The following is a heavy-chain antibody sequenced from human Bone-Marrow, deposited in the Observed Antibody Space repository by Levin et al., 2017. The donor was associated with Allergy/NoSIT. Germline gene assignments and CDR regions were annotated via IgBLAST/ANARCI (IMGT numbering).Heavy chain of an antibody. J-gene: IGHJ6*03. V-gene: IGHV4-4*02. Sequence: SETLSLTCAVSGGSISSSNWWSWVRQPPGKGLEWIGEIYHSGSTNYNPSLKSRVTISVDKSKNQFSLKLSSVTAADTAVYYCARDPCSSTSSITFSSSCQTGYYMDVWGKGTTVTVSS. CDR3: ARDPCSSTSSITFSSSCQTGYYMDV. CDR2: IYHSGST. CDR1: GGSISSSNW. D-gene: IGHD2-2*01.